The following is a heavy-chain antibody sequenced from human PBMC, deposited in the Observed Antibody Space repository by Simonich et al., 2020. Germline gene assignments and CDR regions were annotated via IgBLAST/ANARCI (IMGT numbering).Heavy chain of an antibody. J-gene: IGHJ3*02. V-gene: IGHV3-30*07. Sequence: QVQLVESGGGVVQPGRSLRLSCAASGFTFSSYAMHWVRQAPGKGLEWGAVISYGGSNKYYADSVKGRFTISRDNSKNTLYLQMNSLRAEDTAVYYCAREDLTGDAFDIWGQGTMVTVSS. CDR2: ISYGGSNK. CDR3: AREDLTGDAFDI. D-gene: IGHD7-27*01. CDR1: GFTFSSYA.